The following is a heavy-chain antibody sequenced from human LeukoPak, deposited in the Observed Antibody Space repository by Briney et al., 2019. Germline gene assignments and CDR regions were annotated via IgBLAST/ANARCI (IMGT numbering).Heavy chain of an antibody. CDR3: ARDSSSGYYPLNWFDP. D-gene: IGHD3-22*01. Sequence: GGSLRLSCAASGFTFDDYAMHWVRQAPGKGLEWVSGISWNSGSIGYADSVKGRFTISRDNAKNSLYLQMNSLRAEDTAVYYCARDSSSGYYPLNWFDPWGQGTLVTVSS. J-gene: IGHJ5*02. CDR1: GFTFDDYA. CDR2: ISWNSGSI. V-gene: IGHV3-9*01.